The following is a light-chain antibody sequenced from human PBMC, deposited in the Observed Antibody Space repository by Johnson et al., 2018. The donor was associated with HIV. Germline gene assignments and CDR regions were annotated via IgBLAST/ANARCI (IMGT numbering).Light chain of an antibody. Sequence: QSVLTQPPSVSAAPGQKVTIPCSGSSSNIGKNSVSWYQQLPGTAPKLLIYESNKRPSGIPDRFSGSKSGTSATLGITGLQTGDEADYYCGTWDTSLTVGVFGTGTKVTVL. CDR2: ESN. J-gene: IGLJ1*01. CDR1: SSNIGKNS. V-gene: IGLV1-51*02. CDR3: GTWDTSLTVGV.